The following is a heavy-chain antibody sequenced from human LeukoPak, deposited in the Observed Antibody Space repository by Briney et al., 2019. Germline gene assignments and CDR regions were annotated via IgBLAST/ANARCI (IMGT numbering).Heavy chain of an antibody. Sequence: ASVKVSCKASGYTFSSYDINWVRQATGQGLEWMGWMNPNSGNTGYAQKFQGRVTITRNTSISTAYMELSSLRSEDTAVYYCAREVDSSSQFDPWGQGTLVTVSS. D-gene: IGHD6-13*01. CDR1: GYTFSSYD. CDR3: AREVDSSSQFDP. CDR2: MNPNSGNT. J-gene: IGHJ5*02. V-gene: IGHV1-8*01.